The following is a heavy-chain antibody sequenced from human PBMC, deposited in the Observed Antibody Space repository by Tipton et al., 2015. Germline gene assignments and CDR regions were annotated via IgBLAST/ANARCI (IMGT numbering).Heavy chain of an antibody. Sequence: TLSLTCTVSGGSISSDYWSWIRQSPGKGLEWIGYVHYSGSTSYNPSLKSRVTMSVDTSKNQFSLTVFSVTAADTAVYYCARGDDILAYLYFDLWGRGTLVSVSS. J-gene: IGHJ2*01. CDR2: VHYSGST. CDR1: GGSISSDY. V-gene: IGHV4-59*12. CDR3: ARGDDILAYLYFDL. D-gene: IGHD3-9*01.